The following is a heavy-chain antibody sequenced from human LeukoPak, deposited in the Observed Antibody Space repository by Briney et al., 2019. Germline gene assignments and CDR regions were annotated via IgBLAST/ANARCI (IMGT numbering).Heavy chain of an antibody. J-gene: IGHJ4*02. Sequence: PGGSLRLSCAASGFTFSDYYMSWIRQAPGKGLEWVSYISSSGSTIYYADSVKGRFTISRGNAKNSLYLQMNSLRAEDTAVYYCARVIAVAGTPYYFDYWGQGTLVTVSS. CDR3: ARVIAVAGTPYYFDY. V-gene: IGHV3-11*04. CDR2: ISSSGSTI. CDR1: GFTFSDYY. D-gene: IGHD6-19*01.